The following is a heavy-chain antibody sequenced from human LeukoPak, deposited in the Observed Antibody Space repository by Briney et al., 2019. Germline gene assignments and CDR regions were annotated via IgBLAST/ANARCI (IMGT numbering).Heavy chain of an antibody. D-gene: IGHD2/OR15-2a*01. V-gene: IGHV1-69*13. Sequence: ASVKVSCKASGYTFTSYGISWVRQAPGQGLEWMGGIIPIFGTANYAQKFQGRVTITADESTSTAYMELSSLRSEDTAVYYCARGTARIHDAFDIWGQGTMVTVSS. CDR1: GYTFTSYG. CDR3: ARGTARIHDAFDI. J-gene: IGHJ3*02. CDR2: IIPIFGTA.